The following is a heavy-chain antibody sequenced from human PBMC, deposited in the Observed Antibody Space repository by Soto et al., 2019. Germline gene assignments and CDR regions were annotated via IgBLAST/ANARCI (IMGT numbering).Heavy chain of an antibody. Sequence: SETLSLTCTVSGGSISRYYWGWLRQPPGKGLEWIGSIYHGGSTYYNPSLNSRVTLSIDMTNNHVSLILNSVTAADTAVYYCARVGPWVPYYYDSSPYTFENWFDPWGQGTLVTVSS. CDR3: ARVGPWVPYYYDSSPYTFENWFDP. V-gene: IGHV4-38-2*02. CDR1: GGSISRYY. D-gene: IGHD3-22*01. CDR2: IYHGGST. J-gene: IGHJ5*02.